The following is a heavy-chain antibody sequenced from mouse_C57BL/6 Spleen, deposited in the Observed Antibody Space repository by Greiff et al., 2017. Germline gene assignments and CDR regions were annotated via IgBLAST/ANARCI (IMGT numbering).Heavy chain of an antibody. CDR3: AREGGLTGYFDY. V-gene: IGHV3-6*01. CDR2: ISYDGSN. Sequence: DVQLVESGPGLVKPSQSLSLTCSVTGYSITSGYYWNWIRQFPGNKLEWMGYISYDGSNNYNPSLKNRISITRDTSKNQFFLKLNSVTTEDTATYYCAREGGLTGYFDYWGQGTTLTVSS. J-gene: IGHJ2*01. CDR1: GYSITSGYY. D-gene: IGHD4-1*01.